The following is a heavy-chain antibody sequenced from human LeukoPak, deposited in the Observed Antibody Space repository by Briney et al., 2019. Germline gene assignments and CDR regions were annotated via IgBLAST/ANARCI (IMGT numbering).Heavy chain of an antibody. J-gene: IGHJ4*02. Sequence: SETLSLTCAVYGWSFSGYYWSWIRQPPGKGLEWIGEINHSGSTNYNPSLKSRVTISVDTSKNQFSLKLSSVTAADTAVYYCATYASSGYYRYFDYWGQGTLVTVSS. D-gene: IGHD3-22*01. CDR3: ATYASSGYYRYFDY. CDR1: GWSFSGYY. V-gene: IGHV4-34*01. CDR2: INHSGST.